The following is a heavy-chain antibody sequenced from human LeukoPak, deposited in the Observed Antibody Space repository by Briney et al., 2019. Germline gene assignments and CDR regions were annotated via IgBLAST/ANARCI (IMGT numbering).Heavy chain of an antibody. CDR2: IYSGGST. J-gene: IGHJ4*02. CDR1: GFTVSSNY. CDR3: ASGNYDILPNY. D-gene: IGHD3-9*01. Sequence: GGSLRLSCAASGFTVSSNYMSWVRQAPGKGLEWVSVIYSGGSTYYAGSVKGRFTISRDNSKNTLYLQMNSLRAEDTAVYYCASGNYDILPNYWGQGTLVTVSS. V-gene: IGHV3-66*01.